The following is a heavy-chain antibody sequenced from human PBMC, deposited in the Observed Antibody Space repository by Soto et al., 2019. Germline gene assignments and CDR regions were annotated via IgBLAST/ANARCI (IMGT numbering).Heavy chain of an antibody. J-gene: IGHJ4*02. CDR3: ARVKCGVMCTRPAAIGGGFDY. Sequence: SETLSLTCAVYGGSFSGYYWSWIRQPPGKGLEWIGEINHSGSTNYNPSLKSRVTISVDTSKNQFSLKLSSVTAADTAVYYCARVKCGVMCTRPAAIGGGFDYWGQGTLVTVSS. CDR1: GGSFSGYY. D-gene: IGHD2-2*02. CDR2: INHSGST. V-gene: IGHV4-34*01.